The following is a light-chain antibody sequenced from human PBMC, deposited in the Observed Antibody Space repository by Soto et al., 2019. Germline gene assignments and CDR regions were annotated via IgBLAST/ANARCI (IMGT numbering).Light chain of an antibody. V-gene: IGLV1-40*01. CDR1: SSNIGTNY. J-gene: IGLJ2*01. CDR3: QSYDSSLSGHVV. CDR2: ANS. Sequence: QSVLTQPPSASGTPGQRVTISCSGSSSNIGTNYVYWYQQFPGAAPKLLIYANSNRPSGVPDRFSGSKSGTSASLAISGLQAEDEADYYCQSYDSSLSGHVVFGGGTKLTVL.